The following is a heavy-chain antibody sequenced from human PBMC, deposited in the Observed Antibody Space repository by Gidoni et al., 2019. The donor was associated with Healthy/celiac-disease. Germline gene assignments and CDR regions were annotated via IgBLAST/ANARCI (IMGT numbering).Heavy chain of an antibody. CDR1: GFPFDDYA. J-gene: IGHJ4*02. CDR2: ISWNSGSI. Sequence: EVQLVESGGGLVQPGRSLRLSCAASGFPFDDYAMHWVRQAPGKGLEWVSGISWNSGSIGYADSVKGRFTISRDNAKNSLYLQMNSLRAEDTALYYCAKGRYGDYVGYFDYWGQGTLVTVSS. CDR3: AKGRYGDYVGYFDY. V-gene: IGHV3-9*01. D-gene: IGHD4-17*01.